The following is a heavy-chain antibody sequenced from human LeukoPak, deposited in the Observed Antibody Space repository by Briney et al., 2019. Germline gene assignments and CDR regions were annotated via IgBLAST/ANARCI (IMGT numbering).Heavy chain of an antibody. Sequence: ASVKVSCKASGYTFTSYGISWVRQAPGQGLEWMGWISAYNGNTNYAQKLQSRVTMTTGTSTSTAYMERRSLISDDTAVYYCAREMGTADAFDIWGRGTMVTVS. CDR1: GYTFTSYG. CDR3: AREMGTADAFDI. D-gene: IGHD1-1*01. CDR2: ISAYNGNT. V-gene: IGHV1-18*04. J-gene: IGHJ3*02.